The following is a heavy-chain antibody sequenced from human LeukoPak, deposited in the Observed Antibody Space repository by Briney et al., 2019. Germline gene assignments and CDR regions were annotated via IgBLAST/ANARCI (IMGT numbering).Heavy chain of an antibody. J-gene: IGHJ1*01. CDR2: ISWNSGSI. D-gene: IGHD6-13*01. V-gene: IGHV3-9*01. CDR1: GFTFDDFA. CDR3: ARVGAAGASKYLQH. Sequence: GGSLRLSCAASGFTFDDFAMHWVRQVPGKGLEWVSSISWNSGSIDYADSVKGRFTISRDNVKNSLYLQMNSLGAEDTAFYYCARVGAAGASKYLQHCGQGTLVTVSS.